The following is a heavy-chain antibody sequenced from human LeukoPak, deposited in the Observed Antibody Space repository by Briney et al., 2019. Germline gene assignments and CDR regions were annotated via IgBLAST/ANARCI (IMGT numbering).Heavy chain of an antibody. D-gene: IGHD3-10*01. CDR1: GFAFSNYA. CDR2: ISGSGGST. Sequence: GGSLRLSCTASGFAFSNYAMNWVRQGPGKGREWVSGISGSGGSTYYAVSVKGRFTISRDNSKNSLYLQMNSLRAEDTAVYYCAREMGVYGSAKHLGYWGQGTLVTVSS. J-gene: IGHJ4*02. V-gene: IGHV3-23*01. CDR3: AREMGVYGSAKHLGY.